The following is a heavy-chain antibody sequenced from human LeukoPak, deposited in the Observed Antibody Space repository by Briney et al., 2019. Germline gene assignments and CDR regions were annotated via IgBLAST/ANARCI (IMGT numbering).Heavy chain of an antibody. Sequence: PSETLSLTCTVSGGSISGYYWSWIRQPPGKGLEWIGYIYHSGSTYYNPSLKSRVTVSVDRSKNQFSLKLSSVTAADTAVYYCARVITMVRGVRWFDPWGQGTLVTVSS. CDR3: ARVITMVRGVRWFDP. CDR2: IYHSGST. CDR1: GGSISGYY. V-gene: IGHV4-59*12. D-gene: IGHD3-10*01. J-gene: IGHJ5*02.